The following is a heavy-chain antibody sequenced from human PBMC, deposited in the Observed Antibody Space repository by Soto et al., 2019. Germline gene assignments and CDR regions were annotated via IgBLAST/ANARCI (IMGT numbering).Heavy chain of an antibody. D-gene: IGHD4-17*01. CDR3: ARGGGVTVTSYMNFDY. CDR1: GGSISSGDYY. J-gene: IGHJ4*02. Sequence: QVQLQESGPGLVKPSQTLSLTCTVSGGSISSGDYYWSWIRQPPGKGLEWIGYIYYSGSTYYNPSLKGRVTVSVDTSKNQFSLKLSSVTAADTAVYYCARGGGVTVTSYMNFDYWGQGTLVTVSS. V-gene: IGHV4-30-4*01. CDR2: IYYSGST.